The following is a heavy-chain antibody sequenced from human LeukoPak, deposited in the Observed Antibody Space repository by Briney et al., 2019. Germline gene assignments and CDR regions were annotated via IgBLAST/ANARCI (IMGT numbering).Heavy chain of an antibody. Sequence: SQTLSLTCAISGDSVSIKSATWNWIRQSPSRGLEWLGRTYYTSKWYNDYEVSVKSRITINPDTSKNQFSLQLNSVTPEDTAVYYCARVSSPWSPRDAFDIWGQGTMVTVSS. CDR2: TYYTSKWYN. D-gene: IGHD1-26*01. CDR3: ARVSSPWSPRDAFDI. V-gene: IGHV6-1*01. J-gene: IGHJ3*02. CDR1: GDSVSIKSAT.